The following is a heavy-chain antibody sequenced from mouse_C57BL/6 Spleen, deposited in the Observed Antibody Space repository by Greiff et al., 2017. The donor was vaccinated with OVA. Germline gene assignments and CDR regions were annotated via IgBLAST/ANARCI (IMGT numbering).Heavy chain of an antibody. Sequence: VQLQQSGAELVRPGASVTLSCKASGYTFTDYEMHWVKQTPVPGLAWIGAIDPETGGTAYNQKFKGKAILTADKSSSTAYMELRSLTSEDSAVYYCTRSDGNYERDARDYWGQGTSVTVAS. CDR3: TRSDGNYERDARDY. CDR1: GYTFTDYE. V-gene: IGHV1-15*01. CDR2: IDPETGGT. J-gene: IGHJ4*01. D-gene: IGHD2-1*01.